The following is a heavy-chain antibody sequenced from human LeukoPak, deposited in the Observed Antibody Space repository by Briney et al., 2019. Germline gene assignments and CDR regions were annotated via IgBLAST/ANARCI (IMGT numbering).Heavy chain of an antibody. CDR1: GDGVSSNSVA. D-gene: IGHD6-19*01. Sequence: SQTLSLTCAISGDGVSSNSVAWNWIRQSPSRGLEWLGRTYYKSKWYNDYAVSVKSRININPDTSKNQFSLQLNSVTPEDTAVYYCARDPGWLDFDQWGQGTLVTVSS. V-gene: IGHV6-1*01. J-gene: IGHJ4*02. CDR2: TYYKSKWYN. CDR3: ARDPGWLDFDQ.